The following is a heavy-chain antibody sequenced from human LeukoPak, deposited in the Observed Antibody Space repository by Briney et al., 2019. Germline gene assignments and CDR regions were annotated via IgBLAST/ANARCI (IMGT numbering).Heavy chain of an antibody. Sequence: GGSLRLSCAVSGFIFASYDMSWVRQAPGKGLEWVSYISSGSSTIYYADSVKGRFTISRDNAKNSLYLQMNSLRDEDTAVYYCARRSGSYWDWGQGTLVTVSS. CDR3: ARRSGSYWD. D-gene: IGHD1-26*01. V-gene: IGHV3-48*02. CDR1: GFIFASYD. CDR2: ISSGSSTI. J-gene: IGHJ4*02.